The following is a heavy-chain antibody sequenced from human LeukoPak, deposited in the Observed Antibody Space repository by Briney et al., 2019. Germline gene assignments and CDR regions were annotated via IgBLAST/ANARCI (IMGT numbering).Heavy chain of an antibody. D-gene: IGHD5-12*01. Sequence: GGSLRLSCAASGFTFSSYAMSWVRQAPGKGLEWVSAISGSGGSTYYADSVKGRFTISRDNSKNTLYLQMNSLRAEDTAVYYCAKTIVATIKLRYFDYWGQGTLVTVSS. CDR1: GFTFSSYA. J-gene: IGHJ4*02. CDR2: ISGSGGST. V-gene: IGHV3-23*01. CDR3: AKTIVATIKLRYFDY.